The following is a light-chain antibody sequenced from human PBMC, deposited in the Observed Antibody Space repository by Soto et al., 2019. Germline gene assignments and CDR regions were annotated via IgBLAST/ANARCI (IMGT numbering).Light chain of an antibody. CDR3: SSYRSGDLYV. J-gene: IGLJ1*01. Sequence: QSALTQPASVSGSPGQSITISCTGTSSDVGGYKYVSWYQQHPGKAPKLLIYEVSNRPSGISNRFSASKSDNTASLTISGLRAEDEADYYCSSYRSGDLYVXGTGTNVTVL. CDR2: EVS. V-gene: IGLV2-14*01. CDR1: SSDVGGYKY.